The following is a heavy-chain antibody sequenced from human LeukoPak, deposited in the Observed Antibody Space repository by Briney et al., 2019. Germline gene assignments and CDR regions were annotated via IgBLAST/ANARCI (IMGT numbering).Heavy chain of an antibody. CDR2: FDPEDGET. CDR1: GGTFSSYA. V-gene: IGHV1-24*01. CDR3: ATGPHGYFDY. Sequence: ASVKVSCKASGGTFSSYAISWVRQAPGQGLEWMGGFDPEDGETIYAQKFQGRVTMTEDTSTDTAYMELSSLRSEDTAVYYCATGPHGYFDYWGQGTLVTVSS. J-gene: IGHJ4*02.